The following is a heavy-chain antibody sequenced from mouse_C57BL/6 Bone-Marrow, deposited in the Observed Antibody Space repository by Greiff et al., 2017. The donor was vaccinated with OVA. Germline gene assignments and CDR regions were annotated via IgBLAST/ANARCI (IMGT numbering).Heavy chain of an antibody. CDR2: INPDSSTI. V-gene: IGHV4-1*01. Sequence: CAASGVDFSRYWMSWVRRAPGKGLEWIGEINPDSSTINYAPSLKDKFIISRDNAKNTLYLQMSKVRSEDTALYYCARLGWLLPTYAMDYWGQGTSVTVSS. CDR1: GVDFSRYW. CDR3: ARLGWLLPTYAMDY. J-gene: IGHJ4*01. D-gene: IGHD2-3*01.